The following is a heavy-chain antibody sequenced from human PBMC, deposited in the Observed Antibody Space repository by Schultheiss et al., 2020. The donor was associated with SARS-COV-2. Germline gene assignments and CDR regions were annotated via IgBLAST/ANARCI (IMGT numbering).Heavy chain of an antibody. V-gene: IGHV4-30-2*05. D-gene: IGHD5-12*01. Sequence: SETLSLTCTVSGGSISSGGYSWSWIRQPPGKGLEWIGYIYHSGSTNYNPSLKSRVTISVDTSKNQFSLKLSSVTAADTAVYYCARAEIVATISWFDPWGQGTLVTVSS. J-gene: IGHJ5*02. CDR1: GGSISSGGYS. CDR2: IYHSGST. CDR3: ARAEIVATISWFDP.